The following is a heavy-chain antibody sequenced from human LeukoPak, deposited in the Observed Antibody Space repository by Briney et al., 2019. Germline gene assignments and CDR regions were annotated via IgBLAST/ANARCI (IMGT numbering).Heavy chain of an antibody. CDR1: GGSISSSSYY. Sequence: SETLSLTCTVSGGSISSSSYYWGWIRPPPGKGLEWFGSIYYSGSTYYNPSLKSRVTISVDTSKNQFYRKLSSVTAADTAVYYCARLFAMVRGVMIPFDYWGQGTLVTVSS. CDR2: IYYSGST. D-gene: IGHD3-10*01. CDR3: ARLFAMVRGVMIPFDY. J-gene: IGHJ4*02. V-gene: IGHV4-39*01.